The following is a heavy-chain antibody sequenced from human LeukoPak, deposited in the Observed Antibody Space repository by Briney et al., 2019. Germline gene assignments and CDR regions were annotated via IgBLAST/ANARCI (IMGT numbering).Heavy chain of an antibody. Sequence: GGSLRLSCAASGFTFDDYTMHWVRQAPGQGLEWVSIISWDGRDTYYTDSVKGRFTIYRDNSKNSLYLQMNSLRTEDTALYYCAKSYGAIGPGEDSPDYWGQGTLVTVSS. CDR2: ISWDGRDT. CDR3: AKSYGAIGPGEDSPDY. V-gene: IGHV3-43*01. CDR1: GFTFDDYT. J-gene: IGHJ4*02. D-gene: IGHD3-16*01.